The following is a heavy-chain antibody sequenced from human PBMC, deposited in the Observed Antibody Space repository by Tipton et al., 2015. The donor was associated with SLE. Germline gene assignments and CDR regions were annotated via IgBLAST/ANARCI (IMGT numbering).Heavy chain of an antibody. Sequence: TLSLTCAVSGYSISSGYYWGWIRQPPGKGLEWIGSIYHSGSTYYNPSLKSRVTISVDTSKNQFSLKLSSVTAADTAVYYCARQQLVPHYYYGMDVWGQGTTVTVSS. CDR3: ARQQLVPHYYYGMDV. CDR2: IYHSGST. J-gene: IGHJ6*02. V-gene: IGHV4-38-2*01. CDR1: GYSISSGYY. D-gene: IGHD6-13*01.